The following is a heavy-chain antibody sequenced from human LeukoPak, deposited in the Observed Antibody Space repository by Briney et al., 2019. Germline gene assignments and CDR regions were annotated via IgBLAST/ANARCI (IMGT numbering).Heavy chain of an antibody. Sequence: SETLSLTCAVSGGFIGTYYWSWIRQPAGKGLEWIGRIYTSGSTNYNPSLKSRVSMAVDTSKNQFSLKLTSVTAADTAVYYCARGQLATAMGRDYFDYWGQGAVVTVSS. CDR3: ARGQLATAMGRDYFDY. J-gene: IGHJ4*02. CDR2: IYTSGST. CDR1: GGFIGTYY. D-gene: IGHD5-18*01. V-gene: IGHV4-4*07.